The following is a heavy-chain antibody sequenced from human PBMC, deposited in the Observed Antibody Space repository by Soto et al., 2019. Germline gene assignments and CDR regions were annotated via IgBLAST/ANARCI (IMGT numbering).Heavy chain of an antibody. CDR2: ISGSGVST. D-gene: IGHD1-1*01. J-gene: IGHJ4*02. Sequence: GGSLRLSCAASGFTFSSYAMSWVRQAPGKGLEWVSAISGSGVSTFYADSVKGRFTISRDSSKNTLYLQMNSLRAEDTAVYYCAKDGIWNKPLPYYFDYWGQGTLVTVSS. V-gene: IGHV3-23*01. CDR1: GFTFSSYA. CDR3: AKDGIWNKPLPYYFDY.